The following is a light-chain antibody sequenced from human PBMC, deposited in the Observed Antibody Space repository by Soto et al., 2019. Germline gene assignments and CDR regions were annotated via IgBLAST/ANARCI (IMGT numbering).Light chain of an antibody. CDR2: GAS. CDR3: QQYDRSPIT. CDR1: QSVSSSY. J-gene: IGKJ5*01. V-gene: IGKV3-20*01. Sequence: EIVLTQSPGTLSLSPGERATLSCRASQSVSSSYLAWYQQKPGQAPSLLIYGASRRATGIPDRFSGSGSGTDFTLTISRLEPEDFAVYYCQQYDRSPITFGQGTRLEIK.